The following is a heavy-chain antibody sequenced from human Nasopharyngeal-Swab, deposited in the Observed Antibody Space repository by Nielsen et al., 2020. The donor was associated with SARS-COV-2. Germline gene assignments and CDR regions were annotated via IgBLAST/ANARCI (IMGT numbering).Heavy chain of an antibody. CDR3: AREPGYSGPYYFDY. Sequence: GESLKISCAASGFTFSSYSMNWVRQAPGKGLEWVSGISSSSSYIYYADSVKGRFTISRDNAKNSLYLQMNSLRAEDTAVYYCAREPGYSGPYYFDYWGQGTLVTVSS. CDR1: GFTFSSYS. CDR2: ISSSSSYI. J-gene: IGHJ4*02. V-gene: IGHV3-21*01. D-gene: IGHD5-12*01.